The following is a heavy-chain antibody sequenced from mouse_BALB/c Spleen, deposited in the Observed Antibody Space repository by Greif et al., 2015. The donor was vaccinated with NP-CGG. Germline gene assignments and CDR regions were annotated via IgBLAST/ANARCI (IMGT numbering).Heavy chain of an antibody. J-gene: IGHJ4*01. CDR1: GFNIKDTY. CDR2: IDPANGNT. CDR3: ASHLTTVVAYYYAMDY. Sequence: EVQLQQSGAELVKPGASVKLSCTASGFNIKDTYMHWVKQRPEQGLEWIGRIDPANGNTKYDPKFQGKATITADTSSNTAYLQLSSLTPEDTAVYYCASHLTTVVAYYYAMDYWGQGTSVTVSS. D-gene: IGHD1-1*01. V-gene: IGHV14-3*02.